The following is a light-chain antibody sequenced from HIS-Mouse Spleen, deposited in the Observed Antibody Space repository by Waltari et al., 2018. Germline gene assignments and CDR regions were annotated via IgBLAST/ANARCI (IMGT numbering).Light chain of an antibody. CDR3: CSYAGSYTLV. CDR2: DVS. Sequence: QSALTQPRSVSGSPGQSVTIPCTGTSSDVGGYNYVSWYQQHPGKAPKLMIYDVSKLPSGVPDRFSGSKSGNTASLTISGLQAEDEADYYCCSYAGSYTLVFGGGTKLTVL. V-gene: IGLV2-11*01. CDR1: SSDVGGYNY. J-gene: IGLJ2*01.